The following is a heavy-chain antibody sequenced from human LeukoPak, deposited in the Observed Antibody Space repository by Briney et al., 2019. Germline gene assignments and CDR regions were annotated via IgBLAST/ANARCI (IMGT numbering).Heavy chain of an antibody. J-gene: IGHJ1*01. CDR3: ARGGYSSSNGPHQH. V-gene: IGHV1-69*13. CDR2: IIPIFGTA. CDR1: GGTFSSYA. D-gene: IGHD6-13*01. Sequence: ASVKVSCKASGGTFSSYAISWVRQAPGQGLEWMGGIIPIFGTANYAQKFQGRVTITADESTSTAYMELSSLRSEDTAVCYCARGGYSSSNGPHQHWGQGTLVTVSS.